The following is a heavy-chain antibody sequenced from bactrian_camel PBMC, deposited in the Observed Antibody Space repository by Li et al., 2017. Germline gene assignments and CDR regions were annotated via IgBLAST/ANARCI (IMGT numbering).Heavy chain of an antibody. CDR3: AAVAEGRTVEGGVSLWTLFESGY. V-gene: IGHV3S53*01. CDR2: AGGGSM. Sequence: HVQLVESGGGSAQAGGSLTLSCVASGSSLSSYCMGWFRQAPGKEREGIAAAGGGSMTYADSVKGRFTVFKGNAGKTLYLQMNSLRPEDTAMYYCAAVAEGRTVEGGVSLWTLFESGYWGQGTQVTVS. J-gene: IGHJ4*01. D-gene: IGHD3*01. CDR1: GSSLSSYC.